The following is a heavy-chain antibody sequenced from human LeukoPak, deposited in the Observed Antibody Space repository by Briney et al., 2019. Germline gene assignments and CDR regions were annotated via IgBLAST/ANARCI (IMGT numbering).Heavy chain of an antibody. V-gene: IGHV3-73*01. J-gene: IGHJ4*02. Sequence: GGSLKLSCAASGFTFSGSAMHWVRQASGKGLEWVGRIRSKANSYATAYAASVKGRFTISRDDSKNTAYLQMNSLKTEDTAVYYCTRPPSRPYCGSTSCYSDDYWGQGTLVTVSS. CDR2: IRSKANSYAT. CDR1: GFTFSGSA. D-gene: IGHD2-2*01. CDR3: TRPPSRPYCGSTSCYSDDY.